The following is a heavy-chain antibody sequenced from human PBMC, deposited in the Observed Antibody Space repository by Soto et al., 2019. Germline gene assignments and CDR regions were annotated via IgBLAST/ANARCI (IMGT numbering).Heavy chain of an antibody. D-gene: IGHD6-13*01. CDR2: ISASADSA. J-gene: IGHJ4*02. CDR3: AKSGSISWYTDFDY. Sequence: GGSLRLSCAASGFIFSDYAMSWVRQAPGKGLEWVSAISASADSAYYADSVKGRFTISRDNSKNTLFLQMNSLRGEDTAVYFCAKSGSISWYTDFDYWGQGTLVTVSS. V-gene: IGHV3-23*01. CDR1: GFIFSDYA.